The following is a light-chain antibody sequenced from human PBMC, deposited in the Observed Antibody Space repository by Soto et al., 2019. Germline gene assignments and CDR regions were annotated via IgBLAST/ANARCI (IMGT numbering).Light chain of an antibody. CDR2: DTF. J-gene: IGKJ1*01. CDR1: QSVSSY. V-gene: IGKV3-11*01. CDR3: QHRRNWPWT. Sequence: EIVLTQSPATLSLSPGERATLSCRASQSVSSYLAWYQQKPGQAPRLLIYDTFNRATGIPARFSGSGSGTDFTLTISSLEPEDFAVYYCQHRRNWPWTFGQGTNVDIK.